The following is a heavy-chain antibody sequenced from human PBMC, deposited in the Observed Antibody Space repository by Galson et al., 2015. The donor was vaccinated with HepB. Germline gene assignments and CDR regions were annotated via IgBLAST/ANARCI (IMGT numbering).Heavy chain of an antibody. Sequence: SLRLSCAASGFTFSNYAMSWVRQAPGKGLEWVSAISDGGDDTYYADSVRGRFTSSRDNFKNTLYLQMNSLRAEDTAAYYCVKWARPGYGYFSEGFDVWGQGTMVTVSS. J-gene: IGHJ3*01. D-gene: IGHD2-2*03. CDR2: ISDGGDDT. CDR3: VKWARPGYGYFSEGFDV. CDR1: GFTFSNYA. V-gene: IGHV3-23*01.